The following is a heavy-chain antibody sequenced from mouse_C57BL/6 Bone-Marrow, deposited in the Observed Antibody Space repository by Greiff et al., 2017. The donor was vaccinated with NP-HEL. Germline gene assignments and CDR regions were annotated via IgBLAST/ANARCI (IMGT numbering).Heavy chain of an antibody. V-gene: IGHV6-3*01. CDR2: IRLKSDNYAT. D-gene: IGHD1-1*01. Sequence: EVKVEESGGGLVQPGGSMKLSCVASGFTFSNYWMNWVRQSPEKGLEWVAQIRLKSDNYATHYAESVKGRFTISRDDSKSSVYLQMNNLRAEDTGIYYCTGGGSSSPYAMDYWGQGTSVTVSS. J-gene: IGHJ4*01. CDR1: GFTFSNYW. CDR3: TGGGSSSPYAMDY.